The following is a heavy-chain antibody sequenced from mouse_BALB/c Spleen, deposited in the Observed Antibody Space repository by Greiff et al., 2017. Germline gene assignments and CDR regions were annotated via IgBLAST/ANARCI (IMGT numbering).Heavy chain of an antibody. V-gene: IGHV14-4*02. CDR2: IDPENGDT. Sequence: VQLQQSGAELVRSGASVKLSCTASGFNITDYYMHWVKQRPEQGLEWIGWIDPENGDTEYAPKFQGKATMTADTSSNTTYLQLSSLTSEDTAVYYCNASPTGRRFAYWGQGTLVTVSA. CDR3: NASPTGRRFAY. D-gene: IGHD4-1*02. CDR1: GFNITDYY. J-gene: IGHJ3*01.